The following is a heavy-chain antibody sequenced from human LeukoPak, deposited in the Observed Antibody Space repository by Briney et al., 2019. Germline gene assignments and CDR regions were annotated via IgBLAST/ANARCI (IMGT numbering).Heavy chain of an antibody. Sequence: GRSLRLSCAASGFTFNSYWMHWVRQPPGKWLVWVSRINRDGSGTTDAAFVKGRFTISRDTSKNTLYLEMDSLRAEDTAMYYCARDRLTTDAFDIWGQGTMVTVSS. CDR3: ARDRLTTDAFDI. J-gene: IGHJ3*02. CDR2: INRDGSGT. V-gene: IGHV3-74*01. CDR1: GFTFNSYW. D-gene: IGHD3-22*01.